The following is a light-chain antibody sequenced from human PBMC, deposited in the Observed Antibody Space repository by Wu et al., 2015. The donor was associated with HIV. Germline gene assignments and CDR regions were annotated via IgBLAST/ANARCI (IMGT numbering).Light chain of an antibody. CDR3: QQYSHWPRS. V-gene: IGKV3-15*01. Sequence: EIVMTQSPATLSVPPGERATLSCRASQSISSHLAWYRQKPGQAPGFLIYGASSRATGTPARFTGSGSGTEFTLTISSLQSEDFAVYFCQQYSHWPRSFGQGTKLEIK. J-gene: IGKJ2*03. CDR2: GAS. CDR1: QSISSH.